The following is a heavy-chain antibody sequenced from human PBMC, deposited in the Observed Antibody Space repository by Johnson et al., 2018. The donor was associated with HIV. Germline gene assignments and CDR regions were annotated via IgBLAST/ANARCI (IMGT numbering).Heavy chain of an antibody. CDR1: GFIFDDYG. V-gene: IGHV3-20*04. J-gene: IGHJ3*02. Sequence: VQLVESGGGVLRPGASLRLSCEGFGFIFDDYGLNWVRQGPGKGLEWVSGINWNGGNTYYANSVKGRFTISRDNFKNTLYLQMGSLTAEDMAVYYCARRRYSTSWQEAFDIWGRGTMVTVSS. D-gene: IGHD6-13*01. CDR3: ARRRYSTSWQEAFDI. CDR2: INWNGGNT.